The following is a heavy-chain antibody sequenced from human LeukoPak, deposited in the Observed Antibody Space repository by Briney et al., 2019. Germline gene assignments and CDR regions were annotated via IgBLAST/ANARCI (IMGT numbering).Heavy chain of an antibody. Sequence: GGSLRLSCAASGFTFSSDWMHWVRQAPGKGLVWVSRINSDGSSTSYADSVKGRFTISKDNAKNPLYLQMNSLSAEDTAVYYCATTSGDYDILTGSNPGYWGQGTLVTVSS. CDR3: ATTSGDYDILTGSNPGY. CDR2: INSDGSST. V-gene: IGHV3-74*01. D-gene: IGHD3-9*01. CDR1: GFTFSSDW. J-gene: IGHJ4*02.